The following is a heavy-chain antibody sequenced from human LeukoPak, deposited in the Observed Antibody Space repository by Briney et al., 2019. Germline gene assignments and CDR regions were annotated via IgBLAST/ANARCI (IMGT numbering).Heavy chain of an antibody. D-gene: IGHD5-12*01. CDR1: GFTFGNAW. CDR3: TTRGYSGYELVDY. CDR2: IKSKTDGGTT. V-gene: IGHV3-15*01. J-gene: IGHJ4*02. Sequence: RPGGSLRLSCAASGFTFGNAWMSWVRQAPGKGLEWVGRIKSKTDGGTTDYAAPVKGRFTISRDDSKNTVYLQMNSLKTEDTAVYHCTTRGYSGYELVDYWGQGTLVTVSS.